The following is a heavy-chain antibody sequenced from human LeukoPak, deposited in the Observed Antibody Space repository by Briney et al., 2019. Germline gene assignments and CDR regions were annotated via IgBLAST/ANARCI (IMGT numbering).Heavy chain of an antibody. V-gene: IGHV1-18*04. Sequence: ASVKVSCKASGYTFTSYGISWVRQAPGQGLELMGWISAYNGNTNYAQKLQGRVTMTTDTSTSTAYMELRSLRSDDTAVYYCARELGYCSGGSCGWFDPWGQGTLVTVSS. CDR2: ISAYNGNT. D-gene: IGHD2-15*01. CDR1: GYTFTSYG. J-gene: IGHJ5*02. CDR3: ARELGYCSGGSCGWFDP.